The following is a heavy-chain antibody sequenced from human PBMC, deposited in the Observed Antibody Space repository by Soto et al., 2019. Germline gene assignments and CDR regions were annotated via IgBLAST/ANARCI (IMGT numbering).Heavy chain of an antibody. V-gene: IGHV1-18*04. Sequence: QVQLVQSGAEVKKPGASVKVSCKASGYTFTSYGISWVRQAPGQGLEWMGWISAYNGNTNYAQKLQGRVTMTTDTSTSTAYMELRSLRSDDTAVYYWARWGYCTNGVCYTAPTYLDYWGQGTLVTVSS. D-gene: IGHD2-8*01. CDR3: ARWGYCTNGVCYTAPTYLDY. J-gene: IGHJ4*02. CDR1: GYTFTSYG. CDR2: ISAYNGNT.